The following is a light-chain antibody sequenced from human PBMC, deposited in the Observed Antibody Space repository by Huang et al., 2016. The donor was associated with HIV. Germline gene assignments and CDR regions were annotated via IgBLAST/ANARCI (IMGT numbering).Light chain of an antibody. Sequence: DVVMTQTPLSLSVTPGQPASISCKSSQSLLHSDGKTYLYWFFQKPGQSQQLLIYQVSSRFSGVSERFSGGGSGTDFTLKISRVEAEDVGTYYCLQGIFFPYSFGPGTKLELK. J-gene: IGKJ2*03. CDR2: QVS. V-gene: IGKV2-29*02. CDR3: LQGIFFPYS. CDR1: QSLLHSDGKTY.